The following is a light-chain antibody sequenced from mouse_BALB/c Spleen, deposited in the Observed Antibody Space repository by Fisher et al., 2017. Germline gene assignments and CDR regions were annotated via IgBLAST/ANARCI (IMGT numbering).Light chain of an antibody. Sequence: IVITQSPAIMSASPGEKVTMTCSASSSVSYMYWYQQKPGSSPKPWIYRTSNLASGVPARFSGSGSGTSYSLTISRMEAEDAATYYCQQRSSYPFTFGSGTKLEIK. J-gene: IGKJ4*01. V-gene: IGKV4-57*01. CDR3: QQRSSYPFT. CDR2: RTS. CDR1: SSVSY.